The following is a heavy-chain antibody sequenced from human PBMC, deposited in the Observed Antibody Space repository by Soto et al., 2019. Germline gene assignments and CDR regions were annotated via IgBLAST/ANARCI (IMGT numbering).Heavy chain of an antibody. CDR3: ARHRYSRSSGWFDP. CDR1: GGSISSSSYY. V-gene: IGHV4-39*01. CDR2: IYYSGST. Sequence: SETLSLTCTVSGGSISSSSYYWGWIRQPPGKGLEWIGSIYYSGSTYYNPSLKSRVTISVDTSKNQFSLKLSSVTAADTAVYYCARHRYSRSSGWFDPWGQGTLVTVSS. J-gene: IGHJ5*02. D-gene: IGHD6-6*01.